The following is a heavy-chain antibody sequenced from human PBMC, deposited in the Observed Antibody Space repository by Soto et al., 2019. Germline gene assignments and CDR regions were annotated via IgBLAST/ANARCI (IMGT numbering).Heavy chain of an antibody. CDR2: ISYDGSNK. V-gene: IGHV3-30-3*01. Sequence: GGSLRLSCAASGFTFSSYAMHWVRQAPGKGLEWVAVISYDGSNKYYADSVKGRFTISRDNSKNTLYLQMNSLRAEDKAVYYCARDHAVTAAYYYYGMDVWGQGTTVTVSS. J-gene: IGHJ6*02. D-gene: IGHD2-21*02. CDR3: ARDHAVTAAYYYYGMDV. CDR1: GFTFSSYA.